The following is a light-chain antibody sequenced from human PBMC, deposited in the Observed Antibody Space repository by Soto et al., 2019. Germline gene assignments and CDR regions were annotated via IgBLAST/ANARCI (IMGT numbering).Light chain of an antibody. V-gene: IGLV2-11*01. CDR3: CLSPGSLTWL. Sequence: QSVLTQPRSVSGSPGQSVTISCTATGSDVGDSSHVSWYQLHPGKAPKLMIYEVNNRPSGVPDRFSGSKSGSTAFLTISGLQAEDEAEYYCCLSPGSLTWLFGGGTKLTVL. CDR2: EVN. J-gene: IGLJ3*02. CDR1: GSDVGDSSH.